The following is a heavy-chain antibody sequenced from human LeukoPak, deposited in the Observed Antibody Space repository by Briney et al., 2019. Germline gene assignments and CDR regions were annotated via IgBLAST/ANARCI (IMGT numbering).Heavy chain of an antibody. CDR1: GASMTTYY. Sequence: PSETLSLTCSVSGASMTTYYWSWIRQPAGEGLEWIGRIYTSGSTNYNPSLKSRVTMSVDTSKNQFSLKLSSVTAADTAVYYCARERMSWLQFQGYFDYWGQGTLVTVSS. CDR2: IYTSGST. D-gene: IGHD5-12*01. J-gene: IGHJ4*02. CDR3: ARERMSWLQFQGYFDY. V-gene: IGHV4-4*07.